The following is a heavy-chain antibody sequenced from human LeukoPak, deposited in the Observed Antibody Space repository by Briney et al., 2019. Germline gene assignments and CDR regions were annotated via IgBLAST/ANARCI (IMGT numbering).Heavy chain of an antibody. Sequence: PGRSLRLSCAASGFTFSSYAMHWVRQAPGKGLEWVAVISYDGSKYYADSVKGRFTISRDNSKNTLYLQMNSLRAEDTAVYYCARDRFRMATPFDHWGQRTLVSVSS. CDR1: GFTFSSYA. J-gene: IGHJ4*02. CDR2: ISYDGSK. V-gene: IGHV3-30*04. CDR3: ARDRFRMATPFDH. D-gene: IGHD5-24*01.